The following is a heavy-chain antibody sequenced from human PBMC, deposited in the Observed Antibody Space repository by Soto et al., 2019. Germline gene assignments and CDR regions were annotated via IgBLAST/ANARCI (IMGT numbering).Heavy chain of an antibody. D-gene: IGHD2-2*01. CDR1: GFTFSTYG. V-gene: IGHV3-30*02. Sequence: GGSVRLSCAGSGFTFSTYGLHWVRQPPGKGLEWVAFVSFDGSEKYYAESVKGRFTISRDNPRNTLFLQLTSLRTEDTAVYFCAKDPIPAVNRGSRFDSWGRGTLVTVSS. J-gene: IGHJ5*01. CDR3: AKDPIPAVNRGSRFDS. CDR2: VSFDGSEK.